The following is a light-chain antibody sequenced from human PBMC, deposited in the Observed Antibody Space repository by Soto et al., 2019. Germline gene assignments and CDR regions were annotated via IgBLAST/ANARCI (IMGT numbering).Light chain of an antibody. CDR1: SGHSSYA. Sequence: QPVLTQSPSASASLGASAKLTCTLSSGHSSYAIAWHQQQPEKVPRYLMKLNSDGSHSKGDGIPYRFSGSSSGAERYLTISSLQSEDEADYYCQTWGTGPAVFGGGTQLTVL. CDR2: LNSDGSH. V-gene: IGLV4-69*01. CDR3: QTWGTGPAV. J-gene: IGLJ7*01.